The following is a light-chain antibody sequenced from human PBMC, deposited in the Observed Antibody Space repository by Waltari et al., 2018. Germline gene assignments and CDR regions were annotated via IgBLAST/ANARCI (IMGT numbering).Light chain of an antibody. CDR3: QQYGSSFYT. CDR2: GAS. CDR1: QSGSSN. J-gene: IGKJ2*01. V-gene: IGKV3-20*01. Sequence: EIVMTQSPATLSVSPGERATLSCRASQSGSSNLAWYQQKPGQAPRLLIYGASTRATGIPDRFSGSGSGTDFTLTISRLEPEDFAVYYCQQYGSSFYTFGQGTKLEIK.